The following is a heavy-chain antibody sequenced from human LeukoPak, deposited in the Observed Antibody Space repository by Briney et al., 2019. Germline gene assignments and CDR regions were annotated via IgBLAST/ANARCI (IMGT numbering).Heavy chain of an antibody. CDR3: ARANYYDSSGYSRGAFDI. D-gene: IGHD3-22*01. J-gene: IGHJ3*02. CDR1: GYSISSGFY. CDR2: IFHSGST. Sequence: SETLSLTCSVSGYSISSGFYWGWIRQPPGKGLEWIGSIFHSGSTYYNPSLKSRVTISVGTSKNQFSLKLSSVTAADTAVYYCARANYYDSSGYSRGAFDIWGQGTMVSVSS. V-gene: IGHV4-38-2*02.